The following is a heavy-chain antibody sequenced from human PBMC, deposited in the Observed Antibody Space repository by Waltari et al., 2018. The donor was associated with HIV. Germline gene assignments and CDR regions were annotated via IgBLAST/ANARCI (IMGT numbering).Heavy chain of an antibody. CDR3: AKIGYYYDSSGPIFDY. V-gene: IGHV3-30*18. CDR1: GFTFSSYG. D-gene: IGHD3-22*01. J-gene: IGHJ4*02. CDR2: ISYDGSNK. Sequence: QVQLVESGGGVVQPGRSLRLSCAASGFTFSSYGMHWVRQAPGKGLEWVAVISYDGSNKYYADSVKGRFTISRDNSKNTLYLQMNSLRAEDTAVYYCAKIGYYYDSSGPIFDYWGQGTLVTVSS.